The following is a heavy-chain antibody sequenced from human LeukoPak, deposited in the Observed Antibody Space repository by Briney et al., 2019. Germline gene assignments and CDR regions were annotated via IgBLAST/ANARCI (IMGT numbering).Heavy chain of an antibody. CDR1: GYTFTSYG. Sequence: ASVKVSCKASGYTFTSYGISWVRQAPGQGLEWMGWISAYNGNTNYAQKLQGRVTMTRDTSTSTAYMELRSLRSDDTAVYYCARDRPRLNYYYYGMDVWGQGTTVTVSS. V-gene: IGHV1-18*01. D-gene: IGHD6-6*01. J-gene: IGHJ6*02. CDR3: ARDRPRLNYYYYGMDV. CDR2: ISAYNGNT.